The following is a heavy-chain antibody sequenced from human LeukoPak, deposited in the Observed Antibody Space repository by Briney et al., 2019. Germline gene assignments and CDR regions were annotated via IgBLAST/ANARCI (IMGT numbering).Heavy chain of an antibody. CDR1: GGSISSGGYS. V-gene: IGHV4-30-2*01. CDR2: IYRSGST. CDR3: ATAGGTMVRGVFINDAFDI. J-gene: IGHJ3*02. Sequence: SQTLSLTCAVSGGSISSGGYSWSWIRQPPGKGLEWIGYIYRSGSTYYNPSLKSRVTISVDRSKNQFSLRLSSVTAADTAVYYCATAGGTMVRGVFINDAFDIWGQGTMVTVSS. D-gene: IGHD3-10*01.